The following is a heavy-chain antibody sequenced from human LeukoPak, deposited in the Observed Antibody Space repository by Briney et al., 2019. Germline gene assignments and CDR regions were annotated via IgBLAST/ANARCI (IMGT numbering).Heavy chain of an antibody. CDR1: GFTFSSYA. Sequence: GRSLRLPCAASGFTFSSYAMHWVRQAPGKGLEWVAVISYDGSNKYYADSVKGRFTISRDNSKNTLYLQMNSLRAEDTAVYYCASGYGSGSYGAFDIWGQGTMVTVSS. J-gene: IGHJ3*02. CDR2: ISYDGSNK. CDR3: ASGYGSGSYGAFDI. D-gene: IGHD3-10*01. V-gene: IGHV3-30*04.